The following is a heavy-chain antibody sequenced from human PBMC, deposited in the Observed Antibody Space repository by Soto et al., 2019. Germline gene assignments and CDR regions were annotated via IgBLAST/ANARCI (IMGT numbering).Heavy chain of an antibody. D-gene: IGHD6-13*01. J-gene: IGHJ4*02. CDR1: GFTVNIYG. CDR3: AREGALNAAAGLDY. V-gene: IGHV3-33*01. CDR2: IWYDGSNK. Sequence: PGGSLGLSCAASGFTVNIYGVHWFRKAQGKGLEWVAVIWYDGSNKYYADSVKGRFTISRDNSKNTLYLQMNSLRAEDTAVYYCAREGALNAAAGLDYWGQGTLVTVSS.